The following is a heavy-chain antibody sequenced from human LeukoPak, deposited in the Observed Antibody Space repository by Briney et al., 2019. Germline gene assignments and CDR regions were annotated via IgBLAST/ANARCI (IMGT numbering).Heavy chain of an antibody. CDR1: GYTFNNFG. J-gene: IGHJ5*02. CDR3: ARDRGSLAVADSRTSDP. D-gene: IGHD6-19*01. V-gene: IGHV1-18*01. CDR2: ISAYNGNT. Sequence: ASVKVSCKASGYTFNNFGISWVRQASGQGLEWMGWISAYNGNTNYAQKFQNRLTLRTDASTSTAYMELGSLRSDDTAVYYCARDRGSLAVADSRTSDPWGQGTLVTVSS.